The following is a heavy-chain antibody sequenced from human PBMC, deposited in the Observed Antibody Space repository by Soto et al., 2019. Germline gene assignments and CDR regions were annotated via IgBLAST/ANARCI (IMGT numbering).Heavy chain of an antibody. CDR3: ARDLRNAADYYDSSGYYHWFDP. D-gene: IGHD3-22*01. Sequence: GASVKVSCKASGYTFTSYGISWVRQAPGQGLEWMGWISAYNGNTNYAQKLQGRVTMTTDTSTSTAYMELRSLRSDDTAVYYCARDLRNAADYYDSSGYYHWFDPWGQGTLGTVSS. CDR1: GYTFTSYG. CDR2: ISAYNGNT. V-gene: IGHV1-18*01. J-gene: IGHJ5*02.